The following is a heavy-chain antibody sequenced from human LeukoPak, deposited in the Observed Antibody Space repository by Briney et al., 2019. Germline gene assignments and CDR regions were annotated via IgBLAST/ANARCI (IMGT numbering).Heavy chain of an antibody. Sequence: GGSLRLSCAASGFTFSSYGMHWVRQAPGKGLEWVSFIRYDGSNKYYADSVKGRFTISRDNSKNTLYLQMNSLRAEDTAVYYCAKDIHSVGATYCEFWGQGTLVTVSS. CDR3: AKDIHSVGATYCEF. J-gene: IGHJ4*02. CDR1: GFTFSSYG. V-gene: IGHV3-30*02. D-gene: IGHD1-26*01. CDR2: IRYDGSNK.